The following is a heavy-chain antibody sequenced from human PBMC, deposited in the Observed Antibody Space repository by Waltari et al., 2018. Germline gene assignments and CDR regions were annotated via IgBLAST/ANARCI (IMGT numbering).Heavy chain of an antibody. CDR3: ARAGYYGSGSYNFDY. V-gene: IGHV4-30-2*01. D-gene: IGHD3-10*01. CDR2: IYHSGST. J-gene: IGHJ4*02. Sequence: QLQLQESGSGLVKPSQTLSLTCAVSGGSISSGGYSWSWIRHPPGKGLEWIGYIYHSGSTYYNPSLKSRVTISVDRSKNQFSLKLSSVTAADTAVYYCARAGYYGSGSYNFDYWGQGTLVTVSS. CDR1: GGSISSGGYS.